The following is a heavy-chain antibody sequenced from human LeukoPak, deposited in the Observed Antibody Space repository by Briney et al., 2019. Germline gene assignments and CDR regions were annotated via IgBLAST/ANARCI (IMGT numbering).Heavy chain of an antibody. CDR2: ITAFGENT. Sequence: GGSLRLSCEASGFMFSSYGMNWVRQTPERGLEWVSAITAFGENTYTISRDNSRSTLALQMNSLRYEDTAVYYCAKGWPVAGDIKDWFALWGQGTLVTVSS. CDR3: AKGWPVAGDIKDWFAL. V-gene: IGHV3-23*01. J-gene: IGHJ5*02. D-gene: IGHD6-19*01. CDR1: GFMFSSYG.